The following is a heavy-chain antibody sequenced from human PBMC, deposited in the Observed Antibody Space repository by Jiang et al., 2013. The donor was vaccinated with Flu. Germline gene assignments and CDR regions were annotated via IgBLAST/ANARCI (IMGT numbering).Heavy chain of an antibody. CDR1: GFTFSSYA. D-gene: IGHD3-10*01. CDR2: ISGSGGST. CDR3: AKRKAGLLWFGLRGYYFDY. V-gene: IGHV3-23*01. J-gene: IGHJ4*02. Sequence: VQLLESGGGLVQPGGSLRLSCAASGFTFSSYAMSWVRQAPGKGLEWVSAISGSGGSTYYADSVKGRFTISRDNSKNTLYLQMNSLRAEDTAVYYCAKRKAGLLWFGLRGYYFDYWGQGTLVTVSS.